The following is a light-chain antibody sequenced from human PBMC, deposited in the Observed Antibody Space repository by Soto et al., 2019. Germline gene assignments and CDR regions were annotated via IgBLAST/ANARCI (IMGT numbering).Light chain of an antibody. CDR3: CSYAGSNAIHVV. CDR1: SSDVGSYNL. CDR2: EGS. Sequence: SALTQPASVSGSPGQSITISCTRTSSDVGSYNLVSWYQQHPGKAPKLMIYEGSKRPSGVSNRFSGSKSGNTASLTISGLQAEDEADYYCCSYAGSNAIHVVFGGGTKLTVL. J-gene: IGLJ2*01. V-gene: IGLV2-23*03.